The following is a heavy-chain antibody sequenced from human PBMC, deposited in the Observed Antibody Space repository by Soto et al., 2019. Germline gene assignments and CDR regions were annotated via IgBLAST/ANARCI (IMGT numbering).Heavy chain of an antibody. J-gene: IGHJ4*02. V-gene: IGHV5-51*01. Sequence: GESLKISCQVSGYTFTIYWIGWVRQVPGKGLEWMGIIYPSDSDTRYSPSFQGQVTISADQSINTAYLQWDSLKASDTAIYYCARPANTVADHFDLWGQGTPVTVSS. CDR3: ARPANTVADHFDL. D-gene: IGHD4-17*01. CDR1: GYTFTIYW. CDR2: IYPSDSDT.